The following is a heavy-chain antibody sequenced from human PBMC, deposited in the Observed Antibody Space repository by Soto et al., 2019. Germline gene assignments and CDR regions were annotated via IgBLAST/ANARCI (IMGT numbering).Heavy chain of an antibody. D-gene: IGHD3-3*01. CDR1: GGSISSYY. CDR3: ARHSLPHYDFWSGYYMGNWFDP. V-gene: IGHV4-59*04. Sequence: SETLSLTCTVSGGSISSYYWSWIRQPPGKGLEWIGYIYYSGSTYYNPSLKSRVTISVDTSKNQFSLKLSSVTAADTAVYYCARHSLPHYDFWSGYYMGNWFDPWGQGTLVTVSS. CDR2: IYYSGST. J-gene: IGHJ5*02.